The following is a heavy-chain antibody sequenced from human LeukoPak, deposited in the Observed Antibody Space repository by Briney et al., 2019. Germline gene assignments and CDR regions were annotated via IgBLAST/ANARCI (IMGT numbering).Heavy chain of an antibody. CDR2: IYTSGST. J-gene: IGHJ4*02. CDR3: ARDLDWNYADY. D-gene: IGHD1-7*01. CDR1: GGSISSGSYY. Sequence: SETLSLTCTVSGGSISSGSYYWGWVRQPAGKGLEWIGRIYTSGSTNYNPSLKSRVTMSVDSSKNQFSLILISVTAADTAVYYCARDLDWNYADYWGQGTLVTVSS. V-gene: IGHV4-61*02.